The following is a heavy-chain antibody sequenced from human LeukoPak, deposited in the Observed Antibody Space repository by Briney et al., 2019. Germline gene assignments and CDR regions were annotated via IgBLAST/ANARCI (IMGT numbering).Heavy chain of an antibody. CDR1: GFTVSSNY. J-gene: IGHJ3*02. V-gene: IGHV3-66*02. D-gene: IGHD3-22*01. CDR2: IYSGGST. Sequence: GGSLRLSCAASGFTVSSNYMSWVRQAPGKGLEWVSVIYSGGSTYYADSVKGRFTISRDNSKNTLYLQMNSLRAEDTAVYYCAKPYAMIDAFDIWGQGTMVTVSS. CDR3: AKPYAMIDAFDI.